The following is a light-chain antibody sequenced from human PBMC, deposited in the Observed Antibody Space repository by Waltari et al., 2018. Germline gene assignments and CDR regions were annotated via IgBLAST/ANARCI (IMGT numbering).Light chain of an antibody. V-gene: IGKV3-20*01. CDR3: QNHERLPAV. Sequence: EILLTQSLGTLSLSPGERATLSCRASQSVGRYLVWYQQKPGQAPRLLIYGASSRAAGIPDRFSGSGSGTDFSLTISRLEPEDFAVYYCQNHERLPAVFGQGTKVEIK. CDR2: GAS. J-gene: IGKJ1*01. CDR1: QSVGRY.